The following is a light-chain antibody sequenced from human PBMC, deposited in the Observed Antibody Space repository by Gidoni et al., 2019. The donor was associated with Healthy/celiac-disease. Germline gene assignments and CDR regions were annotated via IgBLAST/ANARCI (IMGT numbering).Light chain of an antibody. V-gene: IGKV1-39*01. J-gene: IGKJ3*01. Sequence: DIQMTQSPSSLSASVGDRVTITCRASQTISKYLNWYQQKPGKAPKLLIYGASSLQSGVPSRFSGSGSGTDFTLTISSLQPEDFAIYYCQQSYSTPPEDTFGPGTKVDIK. CDR1: QTISKY. CDR3: QQSYSTPPEDT. CDR2: GAS.